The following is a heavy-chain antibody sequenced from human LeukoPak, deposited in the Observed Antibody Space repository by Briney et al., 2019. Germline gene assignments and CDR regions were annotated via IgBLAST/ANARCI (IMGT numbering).Heavy chain of an antibody. Sequence: SETLSLTCTVSSGSISSYYWGWIRQPPGKGLEWIGSIYYSGSTYYNPSLKSRVTISVDTSKNQFSLKLSSVTAADTAVYYCASDDYGDYNFGYWGQGTLVTVSS. D-gene: IGHD4-17*01. J-gene: IGHJ4*02. CDR1: SGSISSYY. CDR2: IYYSGST. V-gene: IGHV4-39*01. CDR3: ASDDYGDYNFGY.